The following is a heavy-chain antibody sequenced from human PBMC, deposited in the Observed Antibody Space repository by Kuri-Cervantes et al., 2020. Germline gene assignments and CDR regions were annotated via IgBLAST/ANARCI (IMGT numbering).Heavy chain of an antibody. V-gene: IGHV3-74*01. CDR1: GFTFSSYW. CDR2: INSDGSST. J-gene: IGHJ6*02. Sequence: ETLSLTCAASGFTFSSYWMHWVRQAPGKGLVWVSRINSDGSSTSYADSVKGRFTISRDNAKNTLYLQMNSLRAEDTAVYYCAKDRLYGMDVWGQGTTVTVSS. CDR3: AKDRLYGMDV.